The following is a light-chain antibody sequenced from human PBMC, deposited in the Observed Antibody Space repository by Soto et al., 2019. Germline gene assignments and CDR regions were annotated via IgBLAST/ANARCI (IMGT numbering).Light chain of an antibody. CDR3: QQTYNTPVT. CDR1: QSISSW. CDR2: DAS. J-gene: IGKJ5*01. Sequence: DIQMTQSPSTLSASVGDRVTITCRASQSISSWLAWYQQKPGNAPKFLIYDASTLQSGVPSRFSGSGSGTDFTLTISSLQPEDFATYYCQQTYNTPVTFGQGTRLEIK. V-gene: IGKV1-39*01.